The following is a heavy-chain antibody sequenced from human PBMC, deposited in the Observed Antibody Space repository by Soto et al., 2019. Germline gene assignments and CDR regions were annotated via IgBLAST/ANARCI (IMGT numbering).Heavy chain of an antibody. Sequence: EVQLLESGGGLVQPGGSLRLSCAASGLTFSSYAMNWVRQAPGKGLEWVSVISGSDGSTYYADSVKGRFTISRDNSKNTLNLQMNSLRAEDTAVYYCARRSSSWYFDYWGQEPWSPSPQ. J-gene: IGHJ4*01. CDR3: ARRSSSWYFDY. D-gene: IGHD6-13*01. CDR1: GLTFSSYA. V-gene: IGHV3-23*01. CDR2: ISGSDGST.